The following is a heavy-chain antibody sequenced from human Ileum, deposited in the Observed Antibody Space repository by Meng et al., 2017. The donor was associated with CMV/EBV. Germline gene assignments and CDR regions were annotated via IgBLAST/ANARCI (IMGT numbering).Heavy chain of an antibody. J-gene: IGHJ4*02. Sequence: CAISGDSVSNNDAAWNWIRQSPSRGLEWLGRTYYRSQWHSDYAASVRGRISVIPDTSKNQFSLHLQSVTPDDTAVYYCAAHFALNFWGQGIRVTVSS. CDR2: TYYRSQWHS. D-gene: IGHD2/OR15-2a*01. CDR1: GDSVSNNDAA. V-gene: IGHV6-1*01. CDR3: AAHFALNF.